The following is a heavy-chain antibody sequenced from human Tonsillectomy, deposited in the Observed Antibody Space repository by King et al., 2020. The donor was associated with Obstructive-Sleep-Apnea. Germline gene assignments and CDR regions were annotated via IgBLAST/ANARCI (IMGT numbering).Heavy chain of an antibody. CDR3: ARQTTVPYYFDY. CDR2: IYYSGST. Sequence: VQLQESGPGLVKPSETLSLTCTVSGGSIKTYYWSWIRQPPGKGLEWIGDIYYSGSTNYNASLKSRVTISVDTSKNKFSLKLSSVTVADTAVYYCARQTTVPYYFDYWGQGTLVTVSS. V-gene: IGHV4-59*08. J-gene: IGHJ4*02. CDR1: GGSIKTYY. D-gene: IGHD4-17*01.